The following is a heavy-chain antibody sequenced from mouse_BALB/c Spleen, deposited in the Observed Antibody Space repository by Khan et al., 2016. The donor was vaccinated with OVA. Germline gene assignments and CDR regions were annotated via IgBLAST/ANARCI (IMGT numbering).Heavy chain of an antibody. V-gene: IGHV1-77*01. D-gene: IGHD1-1*02. CDR2: IYPGSGTT. Sequence: QVQLQQSGPELMKPGASVNISCKASGYTFTDYVINWVKQRTGQGLEWIGEIYPGSGTTYYNEKFKGKATLTADKSSNTAYMQLSSLTSEDSAVYFCAKNYASRFAYWGLGTLVTVSA. CDR1: GYTFTDYV. CDR3: AKNYASRFAY. J-gene: IGHJ3*01.